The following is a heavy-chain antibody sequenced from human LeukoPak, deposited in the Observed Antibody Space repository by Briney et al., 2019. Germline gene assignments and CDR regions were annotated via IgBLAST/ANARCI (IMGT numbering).Heavy chain of an antibody. CDR1: GGSISSGSYY. Sequence: SETLSLTCTVSGGSISSGSYYWSWIRQPAGKGLEWIGRIYTSGSTNYNPSLKSRVTISVDTSKNQFSLKLSSVTAADTAVYYCSSPLYYYDSSGYFPHDAFDIWGQGTMVTVSS. CDR2: IYTSGST. CDR3: SSPLYYYDSSGYFPHDAFDI. V-gene: IGHV4-61*02. D-gene: IGHD3-22*01. J-gene: IGHJ3*02.